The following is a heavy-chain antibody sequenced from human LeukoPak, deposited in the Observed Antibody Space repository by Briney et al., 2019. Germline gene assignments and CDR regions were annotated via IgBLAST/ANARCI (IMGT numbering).Heavy chain of an antibody. J-gene: IGHJ4*02. CDR2: IYSGGST. D-gene: IGHD3-9*01. Sequence: GGSLRLSCAASGFTVSSNYMSWVRQAPGKGLEWVSVIYSGGSTYYADSVKGRFSISRDNSKNTLYLQMNSLRAEDTAVYYCARGLRTGYYKYYFDYWGQGTLVTVSS. CDR1: GFTVSSNY. CDR3: ARGLRTGYYKYYFDY. V-gene: IGHV3-66*01.